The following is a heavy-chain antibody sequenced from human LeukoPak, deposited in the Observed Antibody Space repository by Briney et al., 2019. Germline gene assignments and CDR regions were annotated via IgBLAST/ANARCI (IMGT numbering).Heavy chain of an antibody. CDR2: ISAYNGNT. CDR3: ARSGKYYYYYYMDV. Sequence: ASVKVSCKASGYSFTGYHIHWVRQAPGQGLEWMGWISAYNGNTNYAQKLQGRVTMTTDTSTSTAYMELRSLRSDDTAVYYCARSGKYYYYYYMDVWGKGTTVTVSS. V-gene: IGHV1-18*04. CDR1: GYSFTGYH. J-gene: IGHJ6*03.